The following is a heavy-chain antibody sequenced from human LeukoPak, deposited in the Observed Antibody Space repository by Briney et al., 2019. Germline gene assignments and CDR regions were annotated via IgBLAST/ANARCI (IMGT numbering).Heavy chain of an antibody. CDR3: ARGEGYNYGPGSGWFDP. CDR1: GDSVSSGSYY. D-gene: IGHD5-18*01. CDR2: IHYSGST. J-gene: IGHJ5*02. V-gene: IGHV4-61*01. Sequence: SETLSLTCTVSGDSVSSGSYYWTWIRQSPGTGLEWIGYIHYSGSTNSNPSPKSRVTISIDRPKNQFSLKLSSVTAADTAVYYCARGEGYNYGPGSGWFDPWGQGALVTVSS.